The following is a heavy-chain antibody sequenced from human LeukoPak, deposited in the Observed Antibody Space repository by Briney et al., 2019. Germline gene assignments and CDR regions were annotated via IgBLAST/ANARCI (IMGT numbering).Heavy chain of an antibody. CDR3: ARDMYSVSYYGVNY. D-gene: IGHD1-26*01. J-gene: IGHJ4*02. CDR1: GFTFSTYW. Sequence: GGSLRLSCAASGFTFSTYWMSWVRQALGKGLEWVANINHDGSDKYYVDSVKGRFTIPRDNAKNSLYLQMNSLRAEDTAVYYCARDMYSVSYYGVNYWGQGTLVTVSS. V-gene: IGHV3-7*04. CDR2: INHDGSDK.